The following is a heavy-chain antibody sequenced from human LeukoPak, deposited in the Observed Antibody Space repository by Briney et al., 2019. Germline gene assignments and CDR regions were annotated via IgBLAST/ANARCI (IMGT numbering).Heavy chain of an antibody. V-gene: IGHV3-7*04. CDR1: GFTFSNYW. CDR3: ARVKDGYKSDAFDI. Sequence: GGSLRLSCAASGFTFSNYWVNWVRQAPGKGLEWVANINQHGSETYYVDSVKGRSTISRDNAKESVYLQIYSLRAEDTAVYYCARVKDGYKSDAFDIWGQGTMVTVSS. J-gene: IGHJ3*02. D-gene: IGHD5-24*01. CDR2: INQHGSET.